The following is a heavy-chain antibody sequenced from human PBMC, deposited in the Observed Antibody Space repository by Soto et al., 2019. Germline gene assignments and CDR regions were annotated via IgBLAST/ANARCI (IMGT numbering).Heavy chain of an antibody. J-gene: IGHJ4*02. CDR3: ARGGLADS. Sequence: QVHLVQSGAEVKKPGASVKVSCKASGYTFTSYGITWVRQAPGQGLEWMGWISAHNGNTDYAQKLQGRVIVPRDTSTSTAYMELGSLRSDDTAVSHCARGGLADSRGPGAVVTASS. V-gene: IGHV1-18*01. CDR2: ISAHNGNT. CDR1: GYTFTSYG. D-gene: IGHD3-16*01.